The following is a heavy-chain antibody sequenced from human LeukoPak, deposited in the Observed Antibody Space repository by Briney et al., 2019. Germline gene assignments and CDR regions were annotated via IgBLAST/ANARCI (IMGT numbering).Heavy chain of an antibody. J-gene: IGHJ5*02. V-gene: IGHV3-7*01. CDR1: GFTFSNYW. CDR3: ARDTYGDYALAWFDP. D-gene: IGHD4-17*01. Sequence: GGSLRLSCAASGFTFSNYWMSWVRQAPGKGLEWVANIRQDGSEKYYVDSVKGRFTISRDNAKNSLYLQMSSLRAEDTAVYYCARDTYGDYALAWFDPWGQGTLVTVSS. CDR2: IRQDGSEK.